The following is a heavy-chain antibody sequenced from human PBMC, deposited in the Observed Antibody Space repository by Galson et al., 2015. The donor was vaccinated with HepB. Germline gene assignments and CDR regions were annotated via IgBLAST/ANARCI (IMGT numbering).Heavy chain of an antibody. CDR3: ATVRGYSYGYDY. CDR2: ISISSSTI. V-gene: IGHV3-48*02. J-gene: IGHJ4*02. D-gene: IGHD5-18*01. Sequence: SLRLSCAASGFTFSSSIMNWVRQAPGKGLEWVSYISISSSTIYYADSVKGRFTISRDNAKNSLYLQMNSLRDDDTAVYYCATVRGYSYGYDYWGREPWSPSL. CDR1: GFTFSSSI.